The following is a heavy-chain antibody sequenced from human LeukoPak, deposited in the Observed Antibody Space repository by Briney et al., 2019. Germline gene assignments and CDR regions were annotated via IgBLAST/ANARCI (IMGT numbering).Heavy chain of an antibody. J-gene: IGHJ5*02. V-gene: IGHV4-38-2*01. CDR1: GFSITSTYY. CDR3: ARVGWGDCSGGTCYWFDP. CDR2: MHHSGST. Sequence: SETLSLTCAVSGFSITSTYYWGWVRQSPGKGLEWIVSMHHSGSTYHNPSLKSRAIISLDTSKNQFSLNLRFVTAADTAMYYCARVGWGDCSGGTCYWFDPWGQGTLVTVSS. D-gene: IGHD2-15*01.